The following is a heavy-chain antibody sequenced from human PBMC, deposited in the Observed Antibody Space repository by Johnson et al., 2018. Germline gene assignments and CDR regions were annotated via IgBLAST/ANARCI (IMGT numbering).Heavy chain of an antibody. J-gene: IGHJ6*03. V-gene: IGHV3-23*04. CDR3: SNAVQGMAGDQLFYYVDV. Sequence: EVQLVESGGDLVHPGGSLRLSCAASGFIFSNYAMNWVRQAPGKGLEWVSGISDIGANTYYADSVKGRFTISRDNSKNTLYLQMSSLRVEDTAVYFCSNAVQGMAGDQLFYYVDVWGRGTTVTVAS. CDR2: ISDIGANT. CDR1: GFIFSNYA. D-gene: IGHD3-10*01.